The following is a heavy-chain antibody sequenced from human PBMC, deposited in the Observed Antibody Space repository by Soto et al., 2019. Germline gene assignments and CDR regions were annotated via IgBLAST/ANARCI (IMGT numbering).Heavy chain of an antibody. J-gene: IGHJ4*02. CDR3: ARDDDSGDNGLDY. D-gene: IGHD4-17*01. CDR2: IGSDGRRA. CDR1: GFTFGRHG. V-gene: IGHV3-33*01. Sequence: QVQLVESGGGVVQPGGSLRLSCAASGFTFGRHGMHWVRQAPGKGLEWVAVIGSDGRRASYADSVKGRFTISRDNGQNTLCLLMDGRRAEETAVYYCARDDDSGDNGLDYWGQGTLVTVSS.